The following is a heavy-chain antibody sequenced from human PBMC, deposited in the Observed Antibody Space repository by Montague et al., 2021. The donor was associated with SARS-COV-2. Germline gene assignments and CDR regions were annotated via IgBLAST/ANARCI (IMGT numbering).Heavy chain of an antibody. Sequence: SLRLSCAASGFTVSGYNMDWVRQAPGKGLEWVALIRIKAYSYTIEYAASVKGRFTISRADSQNSLYLQMNSLKTDDTAVYYCAREYYFGMDVWGQGTAVTVSS. V-gene: IGHV3-72*01. J-gene: IGHJ6*02. CDR3: AREYYFGMDV. CDR1: GFTVSGYN. CDR2: IRIKAYSYTI.